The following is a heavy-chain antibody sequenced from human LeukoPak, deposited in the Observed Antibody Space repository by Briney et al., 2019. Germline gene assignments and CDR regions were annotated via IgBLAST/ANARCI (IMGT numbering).Heavy chain of an antibody. Sequence: SETLSLTCAVYGGSFSGYYWSWIRQPPGKGLEWIGEINHSGSTNYNPSLKSRVTISVDTSKNQFSLKLSSVTAADTAVYYCARLRRAALIDPWGQGTLVTVSS. CDR3: ARLRRAALIDP. CDR1: GGSFSGYY. V-gene: IGHV4-34*01. D-gene: IGHD6-25*01. CDR2: INHSGST. J-gene: IGHJ5*02.